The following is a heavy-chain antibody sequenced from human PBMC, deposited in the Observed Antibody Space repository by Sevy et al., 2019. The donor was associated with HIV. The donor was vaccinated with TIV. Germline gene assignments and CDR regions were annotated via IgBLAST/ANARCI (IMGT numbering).Heavy chain of an antibody. CDR1: GLTFSDYY. CDR3: ARGWIQLWTPDTFDI. D-gene: IGHD5-18*01. CDR2: ISSSGSTI. Sequence: GGSLRLSCAASGLTFSDYYMSWIRQAPGKGLEWVSHISSSGSTIYYADSVKGRFTISRDNAKNSLYLQMNSLRAEDTAVYYCARGWIQLWTPDTFDIWGQGTMVTVSS. J-gene: IGHJ3*02. V-gene: IGHV3-11*01.